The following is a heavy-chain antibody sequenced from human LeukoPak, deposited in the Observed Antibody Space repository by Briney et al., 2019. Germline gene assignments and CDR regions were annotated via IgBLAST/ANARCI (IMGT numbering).Heavy chain of an antibody. Sequence: PGGSLRLSCAAPGVTFSGYSVNWVRQAPGKGLEWVSAITATSRHIYYADSVKGRFTISRDNAKNSLYLQMNSLRAEDTAVYYCARDGDYYYMDVWGKGTTVTVSS. CDR2: ITATSRHI. CDR1: GVTFSGYS. D-gene: IGHD3-16*01. CDR3: ARDGDYYYMDV. J-gene: IGHJ6*03. V-gene: IGHV3-21*04.